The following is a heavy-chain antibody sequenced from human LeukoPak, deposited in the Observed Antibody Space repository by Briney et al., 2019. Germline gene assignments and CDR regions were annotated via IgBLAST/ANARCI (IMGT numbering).Heavy chain of an antibody. CDR1: GGTFSSYT. CDR3: AREGTRLYYDFFLDY. J-gene: IGHJ4*02. D-gene: IGHD3-3*01. CDR2: IIPILGIA. Sequence: SVKVSCKASGGTFSSYTISWVRQAPGQGLEWMGRIIPILGIANYAQKFRGRVTITADKSTSTAYMELSSLRSKDTAVYYCAREGTRLYYDFFLDYWGQGSLVTVSS. V-gene: IGHV1-69*04.